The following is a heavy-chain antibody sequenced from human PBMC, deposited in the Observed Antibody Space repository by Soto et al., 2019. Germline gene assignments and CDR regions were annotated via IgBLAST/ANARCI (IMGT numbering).Heavy chain of an antibody. CDR2: IYYSGST. V-gene: IGHV4-31*03. CDR3: ARGQDYDYVWGSYPPPSFDY. J-gene: IGHJ4*02. Sequence: LSLTCTVSGGSISSGGYYWSWIRQHPGKGLEWIGYIYYSGSTYYNPSLKSRVTISVDTSKNQFSLKLSSVTAADTAVYYCARGQDYDYVWGSYPPPSFDYWGQGTLVTVSS. D-gene: IGHD3-16*02. CDR1: GGSISSGGYY.